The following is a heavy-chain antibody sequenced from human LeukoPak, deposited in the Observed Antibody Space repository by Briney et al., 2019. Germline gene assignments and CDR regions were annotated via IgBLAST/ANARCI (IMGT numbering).Heavy chain of an antibody. J-gene: IGHJ5*02. V-gene: IGHV3-23*01. CDR1: GFTFSSYA. CDR3: AKDSFRSSSGFDP. Sequence: TGGSLRHSCAASGFTFSSYAMTWVRQAPGKGLQWVSAISSSGGSTYYADSVKGRFTISRDNSKNTLFLQMNGLRAEDTAVYYCAKDSFRSSSGFDPWGQGTLVTVSS. D-gene: IGHD6-19*01. CDR2: ISSSGGST.